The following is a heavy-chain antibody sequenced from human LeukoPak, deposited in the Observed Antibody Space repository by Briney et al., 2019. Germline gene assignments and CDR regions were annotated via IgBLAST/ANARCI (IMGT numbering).Heavy chain of an antibody. CDR1: RYTFTSYD. V-gene: IGHV1-8*01. CDR2: MNPNTGDT. Sequence: ASVKVSCKASRYTFTSYDISWVRQATGQGLEWMGCMNPNTGDTVYAQKCQGRVTMTRNTSTSTAYMEVSSLRSEDTAVYYCARGRYYSILTTYTPPNYWGQGTLVTVSS. D-gene: IGHD3-9*01. CDR3: ARGRYYSILTTYTPPNY. J-gene: IGHJ4*02.